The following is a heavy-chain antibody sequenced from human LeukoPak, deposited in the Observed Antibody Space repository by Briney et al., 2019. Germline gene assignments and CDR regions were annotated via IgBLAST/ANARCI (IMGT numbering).Heavy chain of an antibody. CDR3: ARQDYVSSYFDP. CDR2: IYYSGST. CDR1: GGSNNSYY. V-gene: IGHV4-59*04. D-gene: IGHD4-17*01. Sequence: PSETLSLTCTVSGGSNNSYYWSWIRQPPGKGLEWIGTIYYSGSTYYNPSLKSRVTISVDTAKNYFSLSLRSVTAADTALYYCARQDYVSSYFDPWGQGTLVTVSS. J-gene: IGHJ5*02.